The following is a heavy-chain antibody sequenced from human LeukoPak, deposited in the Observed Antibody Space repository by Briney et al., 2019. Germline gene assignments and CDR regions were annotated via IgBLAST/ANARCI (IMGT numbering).Heavy chain of an antibody. D-gene: IGHD2-21*02. J-gene: IGHJ4*02. CDR1: GVSSSGYY. CDR3: VRGHILQYIFCGGDCPLRHFDY. V-gene: IGHV4-34*01. CDR2: INHSGST. Sequence: SETLSLTCAVYGVSSSGYYWSWIRPPAAKGLAWIGEINHSGSTNFNPSLKNGVTISVDTSKNQSFLKLGSVSASDTAVCCCVRGHILQYIFCGGDCPLRHFDYSGEGTLGTASS.